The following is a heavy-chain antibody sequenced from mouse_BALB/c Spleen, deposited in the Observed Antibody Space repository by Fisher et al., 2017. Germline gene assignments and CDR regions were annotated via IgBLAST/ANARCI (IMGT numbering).Heavy chain of an antibody. V-gene: IGHV1-69*02. Sequence: KFKGKATLTVDKSSNTAYLQLSSLTSEDSAVYYCARRVLRPGYAMDYWGQGTSVTVSS. D-gene: IGHD1-2*01. CDR3: ARRVLRPGYAMDY. J-gene: IGHJ4*01.